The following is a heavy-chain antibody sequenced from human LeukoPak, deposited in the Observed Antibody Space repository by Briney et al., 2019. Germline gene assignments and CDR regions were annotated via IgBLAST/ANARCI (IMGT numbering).Heavy chain of an antibody. V-gene: IGHV3-21*04. CDR3: ARDPQDYYGSGSYPHYSDY. D-gene: IGHD3-10*01. CDR1: GFTFSSYS. CDR2: ISSSSSYI. J-gene: IGHJ4*02. Sequence: GGSLRLSCSASGFTFSSYSMNWVRRAPGKGLEWVSSISSSSSYIYYADSVKGRFTISRDNAKNSLYLQMNSLRAEDTAVYYCARDPQDYYGSGSYPHYSDYWGQGTLVTVSS.